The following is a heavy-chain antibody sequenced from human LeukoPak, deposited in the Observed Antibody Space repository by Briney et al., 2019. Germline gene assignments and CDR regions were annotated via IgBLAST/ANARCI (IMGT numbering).Heavy chain of an antibody. CDR3: ARAGGWARGDYKAHAFDI. CDR1: GYTFTNFG. Sequence: ASVKVSCKASGYTFTNFGISWVRQAPGQGLEWMGWISVYKGDTNYAQILQGRVTMTIDTSTSTAYMELRSLTSDDTAVYYCARAGGWARGDYKAHAFDIWGQGTMVTVSS. J-gene: IGHJ3*02. D-gene: IGHD6-19*01. CDR2: ISVYKGDT. V-gene: IGHV1-18*01.